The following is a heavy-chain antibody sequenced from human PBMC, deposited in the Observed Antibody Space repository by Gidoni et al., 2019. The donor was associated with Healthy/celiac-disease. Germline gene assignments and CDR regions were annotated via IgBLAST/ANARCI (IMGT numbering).Heavy chain of an antibody. J-gene: IGHJ6*02. CDR1: GYTFTSYA. Sequence: QVQLVQSGAEVKKPGASVKVSCKASGYTFTSYAMHWVRQAPGQRLEWMGWINAGNGNTKYSQKFQGRVTITRDTSASTAYMELSSLRSEDTAVYYCATPISVAGYYYYGMDVWGQGTTVTVSS. D-gene: IGHD6-19*01. V-gene: IGHV1-3*01. CDR3: ATPISVAGYYYYGMDV. CDR2: INAGNGNT.